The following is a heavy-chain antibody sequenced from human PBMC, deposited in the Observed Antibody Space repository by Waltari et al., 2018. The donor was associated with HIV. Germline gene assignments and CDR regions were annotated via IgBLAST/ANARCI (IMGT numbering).Heavy chain of an antibody. CDR1: GYTFTGYY. V-gene: IGHV1-2*02. CDR2: INPNSGGT. D-gene: IGHD3-22*01. Sequence: QVQLVQSGAEVKKPGDSVKVSCKASGYTFTGYYMHWVRQAPGQGLEWMGWINPNSGGTNYAQKFQGRVTMTRDTSITTAYMEVSRLRSDDTAVYYCARVPYYYDTSAYPDYWGQGTLVTVSS. CDR3: ARVPYYYDTSAYPDY. J-gene: IGHJ4*02.